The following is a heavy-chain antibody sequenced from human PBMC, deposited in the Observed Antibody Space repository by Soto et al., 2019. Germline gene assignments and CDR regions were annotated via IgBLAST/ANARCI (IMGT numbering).Heavy chain of an antibody. Sequence: QAQLVQSGAEVKKPGASVNISCKASGYTFTNYGFIWVRQAPGHGLEWVGWISPYNGKTEYAQNLQGRVTMTRDKPTSTAYMELRSLRSNDTAVYYCARDIYGCNCCDAFDIWGQGTMVTVSS. J-gene: IGHJ3*02. V-gene: IGHV1-18*01. CDR1: GYTFTNYG. CDR3: ARDIYGCNCCDAFDI. D-gene: IGHD2-15*01. CDR2: ISPYNGKT.